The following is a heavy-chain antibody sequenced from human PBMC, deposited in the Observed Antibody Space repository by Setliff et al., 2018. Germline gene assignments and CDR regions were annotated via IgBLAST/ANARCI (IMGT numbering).Heavy chain of an antibody. CDR3: ARDISLGKAAVWFGELKGWFDP. CDR2: IIPILGIA. V-gene: IGHV1-69*04. Sequence: SVKVSCKASGGTFSSYTISWVRQAPGQGLEWMGRIIPILGIANYAQKFQGRVTITADKSTSTAYMVLSSLRSEDTAVYYCARDISLGKAAVWFGELKGWFDPWGQGTLVTVSS. CDR1: GGTFSSYT. D-gene: IGHD3-10*01. J-gene: IGHJ5*02.